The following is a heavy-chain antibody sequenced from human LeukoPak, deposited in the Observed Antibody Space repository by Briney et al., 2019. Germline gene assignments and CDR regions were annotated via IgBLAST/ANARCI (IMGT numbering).Heavy chain of an antibody. Sequence: PSETLSLTCTVSGGSISSGGYYWSWIRQHPGKGLEWIGYIYYSGSTYYNPSLKSRVTISVDTSKNQFSLKLSSVTAADTAVYYCARSHPYRYYDFWSGYPWAGYFDYWGQGTLVTVSS. CDR1: GGSISSGGYY. CDR3: ARSHPYRYYDFWSGYPWAGYFDY. V-gene: IGHV4-31*03. J-gene: IGHJ4*02. D-gene: IGHD3-3*01. CDR2: IYYSGST.